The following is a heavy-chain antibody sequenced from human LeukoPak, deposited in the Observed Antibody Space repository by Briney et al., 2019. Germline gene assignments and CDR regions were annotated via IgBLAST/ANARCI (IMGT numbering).Heavy chain of an antibody. J-gene: IGHJ5*02. CDR1: GYTFTSYY. CDR2: INPSGGST. D-gene: IGHD5-18*01. V-gene: IGHV1-46*01. CDR3: ARHATTMVVYRVKWWFDP. Sequence: GASVKVSCKASGYTFTSYYMHWVRQAPGQGLEWMGIINPSGGSTSYAQKFQGRVTMTRDTSTSTVYMELSSLRSEDTAVYYCARHATTMVVYRVKWWFDPWGQGTLVTVSS.